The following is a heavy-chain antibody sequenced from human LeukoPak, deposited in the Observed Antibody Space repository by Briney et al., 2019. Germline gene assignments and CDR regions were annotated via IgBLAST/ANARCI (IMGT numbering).Heavy chain of an antibody. Sequence: PGRSLRLSCAASGFTFSSYAMHWVRQAPGKGLEWVAVISYDGSNKYYADSVKGRFTISRDNSKNTLHLQMNSLRAEDTAVYYCARGMRIAVGDYWGQGTLVTVSS. CDR3: ARGMRIAVGDY. D-gene: IGHD3-16*01. J-gene: IGHJ4*02. CDR2: ISYDGSNK. CDR1: GFTFSSYA. V-gene: IGHV3-30-3*01.